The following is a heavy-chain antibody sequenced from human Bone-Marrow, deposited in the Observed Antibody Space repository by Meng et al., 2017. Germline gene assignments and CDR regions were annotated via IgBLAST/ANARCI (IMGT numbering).Heavy chain of an antibody. Sequence: ASVKVSCKASGYTFTGYYMHWVRQAPGQGLEWMGRINPNSGGTNYAQKFQGRVTMTRDTSISTAYMELSRLRSEDTAVYYCARDSPFYYYGMDVWGQGTTVTVSS. V-gene: IGHV1-2*06. CDR3: ARDSPFYYYGMDV. CDR2: INPNSGGT. CDR1: GYTFTGYY. J-gene: IGHJ6*02.